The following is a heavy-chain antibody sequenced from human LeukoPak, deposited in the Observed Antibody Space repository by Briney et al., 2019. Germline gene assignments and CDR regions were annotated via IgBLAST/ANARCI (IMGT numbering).Heavy chain of an antibody. CDR2: IYYSGTT. Sequence: SETLSLTCTVSGGSISSAGYGWSWIRQHSGKGLEWIGNIYYSGTTYYNPSLKSRVTISVDTSKNQFSLNLNSVTAADTAVYYCARSGGGYNFDYWGQGTLVSVSS. CDR3: ARSGGGYNFDY. J-gene: IGHJ4*02. D-gene: IGHD5-24*01. V-gene: IGHV4-31*03. CDR1: GGSISSAGYG.